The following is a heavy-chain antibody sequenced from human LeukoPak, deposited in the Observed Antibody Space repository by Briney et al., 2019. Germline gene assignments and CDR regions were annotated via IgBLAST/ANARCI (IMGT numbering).Heavy chain of an antibody. CDR1: GFTFSMFW. CDR3: ASHFL. CDR2: IKEDGSEK. Sequence: GGSLRLSCAASGFTFSMFWMNWVRQAPGKGLEWVANIKEDGSEKYYVESVKGRFIISRDNAQNLLYLQMNSLRAEDTAMYYCASHFLGGQGTLVTVSS. J-gene: IGHJ4*02. V-gene: IGHV3-7*01. D-gene: IGHD3-3*02.